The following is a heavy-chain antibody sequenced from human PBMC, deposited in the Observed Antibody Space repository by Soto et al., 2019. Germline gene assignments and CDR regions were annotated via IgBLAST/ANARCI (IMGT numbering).Heavy chain of an antibody. CDR1: GYTFTSYG. D-gene: IGHD3-16*02. V-gene: IGHV1-18*01. J-gene: IGHJ3*02. CDR3: AGDRSLVDAFDI. Sequence: ASVKVSCKASGYTFTSYGISWVRQAPGQGLEWMGWISAYNGNTNYAQKLQGRVTMTTDTSTSTAYMELRSLRSDDTAVYYCAGDRSLVDAFDIWGQGTMVTVSS. CDR2: ISAYNGNT.